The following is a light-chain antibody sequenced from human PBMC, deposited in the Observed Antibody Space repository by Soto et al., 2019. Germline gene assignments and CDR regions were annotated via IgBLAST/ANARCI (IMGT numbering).Light chain of an antibody. V-gene: IGLV2-14*01. CDR1: SRDIGAYNL. CDR3: NSRGGSRPYYV. J-gene: IGLJ1*01. CDR2: EVS. Sequence: QSALTQPASVSGSPGQSITISCSGTSRDIGAYNLVSWYQQYPGKAPKLMIYEVSNRPSGVSARFSASKSGNTASLTISGLQAEDEADYYCNSRGGSRPYYVFGTGTKLTVL.